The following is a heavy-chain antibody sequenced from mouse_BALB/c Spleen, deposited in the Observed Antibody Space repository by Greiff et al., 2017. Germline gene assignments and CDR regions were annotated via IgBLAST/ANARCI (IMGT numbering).Heavy chain of an antibody. CDR3: ARALTAGFRYFDV. Sequence: EVQLVESGPGLVKPSQSLSLTCSVTGYSITSGYYWNWIRQFPGNKLEWMGYISYDGSNNYNPSLKNRISITRDTSKNQFFLKLNSVTTEDTATYYCARALTAGFRYFDVWGAGTTVTVSS. D-gene: IGHD1-2*01. CDR1: GYSITSGYY. CDR2: ISYDGSN. J-gene: IGHJ1*01. V-gene: IGHV3-6*02.